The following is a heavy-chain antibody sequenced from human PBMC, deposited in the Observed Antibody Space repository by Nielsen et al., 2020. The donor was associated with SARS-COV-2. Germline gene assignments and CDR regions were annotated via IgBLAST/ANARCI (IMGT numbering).Heavy chain of an antibody. Sequence: GESLKISCAASGFTFSSYAMSWVRQAPGKGLEWVAVISYDGSNKYYADSVKGRFTISRDKSKNTLYLQMNSLRAADTAVYYCARNYYDSSGLVDYWGQGTLVTVSS. J-gene: IGHJ4*02. CDR1: GFTFSSYA. CDR2: ISYDGSNK. CDR3: ARNYYDSSGLVDY. D-gene: IGHD3-22*01. V-gene: IGHV3-30*03.